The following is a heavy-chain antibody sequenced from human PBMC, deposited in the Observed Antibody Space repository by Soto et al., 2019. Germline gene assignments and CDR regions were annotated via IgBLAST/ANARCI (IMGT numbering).Heavy chain of an antibody. CDR2: IRPDGSGA. J-gene: IGHJ4*02. CDR3: ARDLVLGSGSCEN. V-gene: IGHV3-74*01. D-gene: IGHD3-10*02. CDR1: GFTFSSYW. Sequence: EVQLVESGGGLVQPGGSLRLSCAASGFTFSSYWMHWSRQVPGKGLVWVSRIRPDGSGANYADSVKGRFTISRDNAKNTLDLQMNSLRAEDTALYYCARDLVLGSGSCENWGQGTLVTVSS.